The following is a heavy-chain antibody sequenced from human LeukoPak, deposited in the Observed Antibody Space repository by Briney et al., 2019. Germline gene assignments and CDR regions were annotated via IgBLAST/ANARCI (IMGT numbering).Heavy chain of an antibody. CDR3: ARVLPEYLTHYFDD. CDR2: IYNSGIT. Sequence: SETLSLTCTVSGGSISSYYWSWIPQPPGKGLEWIAYIYNSGITNYSPSLKSRVTISVDTSRNQFSLKLSSVTAADTAVYYCARVLPEYLTHYFDDWGQGTLVTVSS. CDR1: GGSISSYY. J-gene: IGHJ4*02. V-gene: IGHV4-59*01. D-gene: IGHD2-2*01.